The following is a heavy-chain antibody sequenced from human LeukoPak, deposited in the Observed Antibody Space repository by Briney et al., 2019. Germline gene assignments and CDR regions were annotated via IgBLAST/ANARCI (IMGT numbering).Heavy chain of an antibody. D-gene: IGHD2-15*01. Sequence: GGSLRLSCAASGFTFSSSAMSWVRQAPGKGLEWVSAISNNGGYTYYADSEQGRFTISRDNSKSTLCLQMNSLRAEDTAVYYCAKQLGYCSDGSCYFPYWGQGTLVTVSS. CDR2: ISNNGGYT. CDR3: AKQLGYCSDGSCYFPY. V-gene: IGHV3-23*01. J-gene: IGHJ4*02. CDR1: GFTFSSSA.